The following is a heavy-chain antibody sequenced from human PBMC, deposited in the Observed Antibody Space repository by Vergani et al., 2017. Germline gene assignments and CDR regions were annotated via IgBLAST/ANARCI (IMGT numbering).Heavy chain of an antibody. CDR2: IYYSGST. V-gene: IGHV4-61*10. J-gene: IGHJ5*02. CDR1: GGPVSSGSYY. Sequence: QVQLQESGPGLVKPSETLSLTCTVSGGPVSSGSYYWSWIRQPAGKGLEWIGYIYYSGSTNYNPSLKSRVTISVDTSKNQFSLKLSAVTAADTAVYYCARAPTVTTGGWFDPWGQGTLVTVSS. CDR3: ARAPTVTTGGWFDP. D-gene: IGHD4-11*01.